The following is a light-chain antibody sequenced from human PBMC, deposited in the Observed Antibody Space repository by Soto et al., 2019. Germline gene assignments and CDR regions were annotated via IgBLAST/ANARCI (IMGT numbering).Light chain of an antibody. V-gene: IGKV3-11*01. Sequence: EIVLTQSPATLSLSPGERATLSCWASQSVSNYFVWYQQKPGQAPRLLIYDASKRATGIPARFSGSGSGTDFTLTTSSLEPEDFAVYYCQHYSRTLPWTFGQGTKVAIK. CDR1: QSVSNY. CDR2: DAS. CDR3: QHYSRTLPWT. J-gene: IGKJ1*01.